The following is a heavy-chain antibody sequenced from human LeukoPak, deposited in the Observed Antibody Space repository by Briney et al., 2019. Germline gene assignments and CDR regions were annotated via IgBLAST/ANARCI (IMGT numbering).Heavy chain of an antibody. CDR2: ISYDGSNK. J-gene: IGHJ4*02. V-gene: IGHV3-30*18. Sequence: PGGSLRLSCAASGFTFSSYGMHWVRQAPGKGLEWVAVISYDGSNKYYADSVKGRFTISRDNSKNTLYLQMNSLRAEDTAVYYCAKEPCGGDCPYYFDYWGQGTLVTVSS. D-gene: IGHD2-21*02. CDR1: GFTFSSYG. CDR3: AKEPCGGDCPYYFDY.